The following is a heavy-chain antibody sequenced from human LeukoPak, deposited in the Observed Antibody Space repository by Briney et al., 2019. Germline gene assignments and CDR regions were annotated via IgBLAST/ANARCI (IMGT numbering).Heavy chain of an antibody. CDR3: AKVRRIAVAGTAFDY. CDR1: GFTFSSYA. J-gene: IGHJ4*02. CDR2: ISGSGGST. V-gene: IGHV3-23*01. D-gene: IGHD6-19*01. Sequence: GGSLRLSCAASGFTFSSYAMSWVRQAPGKGLEWVSAISGSGGSTYYADSVKGRFTISRDNSKNTLYLQMNSLRAEDAAVYYCAKVRRIAVAGTAFDYWGQGTLVTVSS.